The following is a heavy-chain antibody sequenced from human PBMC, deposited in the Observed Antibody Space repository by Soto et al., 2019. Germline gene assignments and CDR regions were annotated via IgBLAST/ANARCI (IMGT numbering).Heavy chain of an antibody. D-gene: IGHD3-22*01. V-gene: IGHV4-39*01. CDR3: ARVSGYYNRSDY. CDR1: GGSISSSSYY. Sequence: KASETLSLTCTVSGGSISSSSYYWGWIRQPPGKGLEWIGSIYYSGSTYYNPSLKSRVTISVDTSKNQFSLKLSSVTAADTAVYYCARVSGYYNRSDYWGQGTLVTVSS. J-gene: IGHJ4*02. CDR2: IYYSGST.